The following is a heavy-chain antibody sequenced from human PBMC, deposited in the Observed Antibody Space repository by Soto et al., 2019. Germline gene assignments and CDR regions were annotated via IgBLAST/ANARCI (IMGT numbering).Heavy chain of an antibody. V-gene: IGHV4-4*02. CDR2: IYHSGST. J-gene: IGHJ4*02. CDR1: GGSISSSNW. Sequence: QVQLQESGPGLVKPSGTLSLTCAVSGGSISSSNWWSWVRQPPGKGLEWIGEIYHSGSTNCNPYLKSRVTISVDKSKNQLSRKLSSGTAADTAVYYCASGRRVEWTRGYFDYWGQGTLVTVSS. CDR3: ASGRRVEWTRGYFDY. D-gene: IGHD3-3*01.